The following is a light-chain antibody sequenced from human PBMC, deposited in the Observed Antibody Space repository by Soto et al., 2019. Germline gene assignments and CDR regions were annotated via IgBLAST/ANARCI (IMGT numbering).Light chain of an antibody. Sequence: EIVLTQSPGTLSLSAGERATLSCRARQSVSSSYLAWYQQKPGQAPRLLIYGASSRATGIPDRFSGSGSGTDFTLTISRLEPEDFAVYYCHQYDSSPRTFGGGTKVEIK. J-gene: IGKJ4*01. CDR3: HQYDSSPRT. CDR2: GAS. CDR1: QSVSSSY. V-gene: IGKV3-20*01.